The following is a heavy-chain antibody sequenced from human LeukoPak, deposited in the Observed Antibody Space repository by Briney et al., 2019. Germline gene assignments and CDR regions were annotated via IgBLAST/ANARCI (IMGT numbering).Heavy chain of an antibody. CDR2: ISHDGNIK. CDR1: GFTFSSYT. J-gene: IGHJ4*02. Sequence: PGGSLRLSCTASGFTFSSYTMHWVRRAPGKGLEWVAVISHDGNIKYHADSMKDRFTISRDNAKNSLYLQMNSLRAEDTAVYYCARDLLGWELHYFDYWGQGTLVTVSS. D-gene: IGHD1-26*01. V-gene: IGHV3-30*04. CDR3: ARDLLGWELHYFDY.